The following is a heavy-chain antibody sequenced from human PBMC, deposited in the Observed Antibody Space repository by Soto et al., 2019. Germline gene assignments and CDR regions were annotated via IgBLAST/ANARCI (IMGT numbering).Heavy chain of an antibody. CDR2: IYSGGST. V-gene: IGHV3-66*01. CDR1: GFTVSSNY. J-gene: IGHJ4*02. D-gene: IGHD3-10*02. Sequence: EVQLVESGGGLVQPGGSLRLSCAASGFTVSSNYMTWVRQAPGKGLEWVSGIYSGGSTYYADSVKGRFTISRDSSKNTLYLQMNSLRAEDTAVYYCARYVHMGTDYWGQGTLVTVSS. CDR3: ARYVHMGTDY.